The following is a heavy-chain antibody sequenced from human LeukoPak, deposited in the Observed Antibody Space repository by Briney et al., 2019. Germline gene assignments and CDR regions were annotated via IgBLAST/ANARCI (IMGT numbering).Heavy chain of an antibody. D-gene: IGHD1-14*01. V-gene: IGHV3-48*04. CDR1: GFTFSSYS. CDR3: ARGVWGPEY. J-gene: IGHJ4*02. CDR2: ISSSSSNI. Sequence: GGSLRLSCAASGFTFSSYSMNWVRQAPGKGLEWVSYISSSSSNIKYADSVKGRFTISRDNAKNSVYLQMSSLRAEDTAVYYCARGVWGPEYWGQGTLVTVSS.